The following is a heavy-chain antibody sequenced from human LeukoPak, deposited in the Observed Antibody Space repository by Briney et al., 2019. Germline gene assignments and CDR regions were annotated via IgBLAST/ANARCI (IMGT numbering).Heavy chain of an antibody. J-gene: IGHJ4*02. D-gene: IGHD3-3*01. CDR3: AKDHYWSIDY. CDR2: ISSSSSYI. V-gene: IGHV3-21*01. Sequence: GGSLRLSCAASGFTFSSYSMNWVRQAPGKGLEWVSSISSSSSYIYYADSVKGRFTISRDIAKNTLYLQMNSLRAEDTGVYYCAKDHYWSIDYWGRGTLVTVSS. CDR1: GFTFSSYS.